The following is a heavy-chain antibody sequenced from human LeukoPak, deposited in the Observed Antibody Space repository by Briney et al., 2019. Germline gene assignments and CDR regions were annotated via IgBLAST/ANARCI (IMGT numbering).Heavy chain of an antibody. CDR3: AKEAVDTAMVPPDFDY. Sequence: GGSLRLSCAASGFTFSDEYMSWIRQAPGKGLEWVSYISNSGSYTNYADSVKGRFTISRDNSKNTLYLQMNSLRAEDTAVYYCAKEAVDTAMVPPDFDYWGQGTLVTVSS. V-gene: IGHV3-11*06. D-gene: IGHD5-18*01. J-gene: IGHJ4*02. CDR2: ISNSGSYT. CDR1: GFTFSDEY.